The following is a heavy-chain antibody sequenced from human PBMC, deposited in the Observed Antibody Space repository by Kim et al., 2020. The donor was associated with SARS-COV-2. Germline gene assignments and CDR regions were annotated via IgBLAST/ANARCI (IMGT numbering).Heavy chain of an antibody. Sequence: GGSLRLSCVTSGFTFDNFAMHWLRQAPGKGREWVAGSSGRSGPQSYGDSVMGRFTVSRDYATNTLYLEMNSLRLEDTGFYYCTKGVHSMSPRPDSWDQGT. CDR1: GFTFDNFA. J-gene: IGHJ4*02. V-gene: IGHV3-9*01. CDR2: SSGRSGPQ. D-gene: IGHD6-6*01. CDR3: TKGVHSMSPRPDS.